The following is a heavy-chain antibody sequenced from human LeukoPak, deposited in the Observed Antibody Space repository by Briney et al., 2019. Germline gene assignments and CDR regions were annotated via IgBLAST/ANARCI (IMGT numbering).Heavy chain of an antibody. V-gene: IGHV4-59*01. Sequence: SETLSLTCTVSGGSISSYYWSWIRQPPGKGPEWIGYMYYSGSPNYNPSLKSRVTISVDTSKNQFSLKLSSVTAADTAVYYCARDVCFGGSCYSDYFDYWGQGILVTVSS. J-gene: IGHJ4*02. CDR1: GGSISSYY. D-gene: IGHD2-15*01. CDR2: MYYSGSP. CDR3: ARDVCFGGSCYSDYFDY.